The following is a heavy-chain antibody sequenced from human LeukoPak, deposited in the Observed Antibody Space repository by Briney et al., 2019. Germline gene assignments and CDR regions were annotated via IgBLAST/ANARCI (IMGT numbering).Heavy chain of an antibody. Sequence: PGGSLRLSCAASGFSFTNYWMSWVRQAPGKGLEWVANVKEDGTTKQYVDSVKGRFTISRDNAKNSLYLQMDSLRAEDTAVYYCVSQEVVPHWGQRTLVSVSS. J-gene: IGHJ4*02. CDR1: GFSFTNYW. CDR2: VKEDGTTK. D-gene: IGHD2-15*01. V-gene: IGHV3-7*01. CDR3: VSQEVVPH.